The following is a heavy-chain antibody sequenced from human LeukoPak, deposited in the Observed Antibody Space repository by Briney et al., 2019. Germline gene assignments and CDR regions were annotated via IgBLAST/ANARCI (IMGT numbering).Heavy chain of an antibody. D-gene: IGHD6-19*01. CDR3: ARYSSGTAEYFQH. J-gene: IGHJ1*01. Sequence: ASVKVSCKASVYTFTSYAMHWVRQAPGQRLEWMGWVNAGNGNTKYSQKFQGRVTITRDTSASTAYMELSSLRSEDTAVYYCARYSSGTAEYFQHWGQGTLVTVSS. V-gene: IGHV1-3*01. CDR1: VYTFTSYA. CDR2: VNAGNGNT.